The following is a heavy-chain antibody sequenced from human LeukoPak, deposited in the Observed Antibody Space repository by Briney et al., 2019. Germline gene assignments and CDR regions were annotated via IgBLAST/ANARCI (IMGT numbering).Heavy chain of an antibody. D-gene: IGHD6-19*01. CDR3: ARGPNLSGYSSGWYLSA. CDR1: GGSFSGYY. CDR2: INHSGST. Sequence: PSETLSLTCAVYGGSFSGYYWSWIRQPPGKGLEWIGEINHSGSTNYNPSLKSRVTISVDTSKNQFSLKLSSVTAADTAVYYCARGPNLSGYSSGWYLSAWGQGTLVTVSS. J-gene: IGHJ5*02. V-gene: IGHV4-34*01.